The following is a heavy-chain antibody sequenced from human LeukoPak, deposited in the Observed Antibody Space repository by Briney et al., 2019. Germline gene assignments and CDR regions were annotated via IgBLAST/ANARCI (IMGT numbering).Heavy chain of an antibody. CDR1: GGTFSSYA. D-gene: IGHD3-3*01. Sequence: GASVKVSCKASGGTFSSYAISWVRQAPGQGLEWMGWISAYNGNTNYAQKLQGRVTMTTDTSTSTAYMELRSLRSDDTAVYYCAREVGFWSGDYYMDVWGKGTTVTVSS. V-gene: IGHV1-18*01. CDR2: ISAYNGNT. J-gene: IGHJ6*03. CDR3: AREVGFWSGDYYMDV.